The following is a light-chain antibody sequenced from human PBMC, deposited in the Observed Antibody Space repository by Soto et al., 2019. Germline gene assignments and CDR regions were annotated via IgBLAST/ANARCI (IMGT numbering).Light chain of an antibody. V-gene: IGLV7-46*01. CDR2: DTA. J-gene: IGLJ3*02. CDR1: TGAVTSAHY. CDR3: FLSHNV. Sequence: QTVVTQEPSLTVSPGGTVTLTCGSSTGAVTSAHYPYWFQQKPGQAPRTLIYDTAIKHSWTPARFSGSLLGGKAALTLSGAQPEDEADYYCFLSHNVFGGGTKLTVL.